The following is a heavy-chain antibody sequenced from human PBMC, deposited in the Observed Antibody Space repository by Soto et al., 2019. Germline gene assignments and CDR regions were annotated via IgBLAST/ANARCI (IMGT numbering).Heavy chain of an antibody. Sequence: QLQLQESGSGLVQPSQTLSLTCAVSGGSISNFGYSWSWIRQPPGKGLEWIGFIYRSGSTDYSPSLTSRVTISVDTSQNHFSLQLRSVTAADTAIYYCAYDGTGNDWGRGTLVSVSS. CDR2: IYRSGST. V-gene: IGHV4-30-2*01. J-gene: IGHJ4*02. CDR1: GGSISNFGYS. D-gene: IGHD3-10*01. CDR3: AYDGTGND.